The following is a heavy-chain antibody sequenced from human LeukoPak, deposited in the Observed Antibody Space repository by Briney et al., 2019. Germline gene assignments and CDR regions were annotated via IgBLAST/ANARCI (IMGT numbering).Heavy chain of an antibody. D-gene: IGHD6-19*01. CDR1: GFTFSSYG. J-gene: IGHJ4*02. Sequence: PGGSLRLSCAASGFTFSSYGMSWVRQAPGMGLEWVSATSGSGGTTYYADSVRGRFTISRDNSKNTVYLQMNSLRAEDTAVYFCAKEALPGIAVADRAYWGQGTLVTVSS. CDR2: TSGSGGTT. V-gene: IGHV3-23*01. CDR3: AKEALPGIAVADRAY.